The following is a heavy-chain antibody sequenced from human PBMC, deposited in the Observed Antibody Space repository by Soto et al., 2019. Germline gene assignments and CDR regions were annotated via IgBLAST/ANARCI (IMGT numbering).Heavy chain of an antibody. D-gene: IGHD6-13*01. V-gene: IGHV4-4*07. CDR1: CDSISSYY. CDR3: ARALSSAAGLYFDY. CDR2: IHTTENT. Sequence: PSETLSLTCTVSCDSISSYYWSWIRQPAGKGMEWIGRIHTTENTNYNPSLKSRVTMSIDTSNNQFSLKLTSLTAADTAVYYCARALSSAAGLYFDYWGQGTLVTVSS. J-gene: IGHJ4*02.